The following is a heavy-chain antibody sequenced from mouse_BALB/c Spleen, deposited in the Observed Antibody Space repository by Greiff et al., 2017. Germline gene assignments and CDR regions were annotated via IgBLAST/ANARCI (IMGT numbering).Heavy chain of an antibody. CDR2: ISSGGST. D-gene: IGHD1-2*01. CDR1: GFTFSSYA. Sequence: EVKVEESGGGLVKPGGSLKLSCAASGFTFSSYAMSWVRQTPEKRLEWVASISSGGSTYYPDSVKGRFTISRDNARNILYLQMSSLRSEDTAMYYCARGGTASFDYWGQGTTLTVSS. CDR3: ARGGTASFDY. J-gene: IGHJ2*01. V-gene: IGHV5-6-5*01.